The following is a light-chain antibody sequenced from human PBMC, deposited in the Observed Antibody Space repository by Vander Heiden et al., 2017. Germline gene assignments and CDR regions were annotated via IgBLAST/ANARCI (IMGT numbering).Light chain of an antibody. CDR1: RSDIGSKS. CDR3: ATWDDSLNEWV. V-gene: IGLV1-44*01. CDR2: RDD. Sequence: QSVLTQPPSASGTPGQRVTISCSGSRSDIGSKSLDWYQQFPGPSPKRLIYRDDQRPSGVPGRFSGSKSGSSASLAISGLQSEDEAEYYCATWDDSLNEWVFGGGTKLTVL. J-gene: IGLJ3*02.